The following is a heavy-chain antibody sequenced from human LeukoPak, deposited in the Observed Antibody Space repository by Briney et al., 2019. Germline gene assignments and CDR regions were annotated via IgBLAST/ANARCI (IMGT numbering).Heavy chain of an antibody. J-gene: IGHJ1*01. Sequence: GGSLRLSCAASGFTFSNAWMSWVRQAPGKGLEWVSAISGSGGSTYYADSVKGRFTISRDNSKNTLYLQMNSLRAEDTAVYYCAKDSPLAAAAPEYFQHWGQGTLVTVSS. CDR2: ISGSGGST. V-gene: IGHV3-23*01. CDR3: AKDSPLAAAAPEYFQH. CDR1: GFTFSNAW. D-gene: IGHD6-13*01.